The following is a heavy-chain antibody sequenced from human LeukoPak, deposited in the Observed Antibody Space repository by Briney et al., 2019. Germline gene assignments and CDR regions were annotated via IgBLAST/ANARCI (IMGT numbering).Heavy chain of an antibody. Sequence: GESLKISCKGSAYSFTNHWIGWVRPMPGKGLEWMGINYPDDSDTRYSPSFQGQVTISADKSISTAYLQWSSLKASDTAMYYCARHGGPTAFDHWGQGTLVTVSS. D-gene: IGHD3-16*01. J-gene: IGHJ4*02. CDR3: ARHGGPTAFDH. CDR2: NYPDDSDT. CDR1: AYSFTNHW. V-gene: IGHV5-51*01.